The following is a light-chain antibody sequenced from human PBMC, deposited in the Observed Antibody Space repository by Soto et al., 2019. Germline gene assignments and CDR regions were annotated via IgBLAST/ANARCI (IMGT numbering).Light chain of an antibody. J-gene: IGKJ1*01. Sequence: DVQMTQSPSTLAASVGDRVTITCRASQNIGTWLTWFQHNPGKAPKLLIYKASSLESGVPSRFSGSGSGTELTLTISSLQPDDFATYYCLQSNTYSQWTFGQGTKVDIK. V-gene: IGKV1-5*03. CDR1: QNIGTW. CDR3: LQSNTYSQWT. CDR2: KAS.